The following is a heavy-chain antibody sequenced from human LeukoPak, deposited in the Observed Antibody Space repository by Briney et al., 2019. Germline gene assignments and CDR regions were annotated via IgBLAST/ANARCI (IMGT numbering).Heavy chain of an antibody. V-gene: IGHV4-39*07. CDR1: GGSISSSSYY. J-gene: IGHJ4*02. CDR3: ARWGREWELLSYFDY. D-gene: IGHD1-26*01. CDR2: IYYSGST. Sequence: PSETLSLTCTVSGGSISSSSYYWGWIRQPPGKGLEWIGSIYYSGSTYYNPSLKSRVTISVDTSKNQFSLKLSSVTAADTAVYYCARWGREWELLSYFDYWGQGTLVTVSS.